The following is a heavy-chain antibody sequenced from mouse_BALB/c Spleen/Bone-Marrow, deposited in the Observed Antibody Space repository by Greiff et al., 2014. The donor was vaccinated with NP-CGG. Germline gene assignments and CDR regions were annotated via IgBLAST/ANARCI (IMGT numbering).Heavy chain of an antibody. CDR3: ARQLYGNYAY. CDR2: INPHNGGT. J-gene: IGHJ3*01. Sequence: VQLKESGPELVKPGPSAKISCKASGYSFTGYYMHWVKQSHGKSLEWIGEINPHNGGTSYNQKFKGKATLTVDTSSSTAFMELHSLTSEDSLVYYCARQLYGNYAYWGQGTLVTVSA. V-gene: IGHV1S30*01. D-gene: IGHD2-10*02. CDR1: GYSFTGYY.